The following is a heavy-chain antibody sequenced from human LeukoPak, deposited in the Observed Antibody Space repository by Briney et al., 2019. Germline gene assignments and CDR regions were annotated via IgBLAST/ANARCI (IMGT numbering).Heavy chain of an antibody. J-gene: IGHJ5*02. D-gene: IGHD1-1*01. CDR1: GFRFDDHA. Sequence: GGSLRLSCAASGFRFDDHAMSWVRQAPGKGLEWVAGINWNAGTTGYRGSVKGRFTISRDNAKNSLYLQMNRLRAEDTALYYCARDSGNNWDANYFDAWGQGTLVTVSS. V-gene: IGHV3-20*04. CDR2: INWNAGTT. CDR3: ARDSGNNWDANYFDA.